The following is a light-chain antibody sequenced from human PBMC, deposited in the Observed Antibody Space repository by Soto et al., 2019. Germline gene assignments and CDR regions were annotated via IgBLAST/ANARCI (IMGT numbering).Light chain of an antibody. CDR3: QQHGSSPSIT. CDR1: QSVSSSY. V-gene: IGKV3-20*01. J-gene: IGKJ5*01. Sequence: EIVLAQAPGTLSLSPGERATVSCRASQSVSSSYLAWYQQKPGQAPRLLIYGASSRATGIPDRFSGSGSGTDFTLTISRLEPEDFAVYYCQQHGSSPSITFGQGTRLEIK. CDR2: GAS.